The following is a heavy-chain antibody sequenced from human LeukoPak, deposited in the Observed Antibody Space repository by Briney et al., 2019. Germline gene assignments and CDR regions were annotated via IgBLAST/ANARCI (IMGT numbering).Heavy chain of an antibody. D-gene: IGHD1-7*01. V-gene: IGHV5-51*01. Sequence: GESLKISCKASRSAFSTQWIVWVRQMPGKGLEWMGIIFPRDSDTKYSPSFQGQVTISVDKSITTAYSQWSSLKTSDTAIYYCATTTWTYGHLEYWGQGTLVTVSS. CDR2: IFPRDSDT. CDR1: RSAFSTQW. CDR3: ATTTWTYGHLEY. J-gene: IGHJ4*02.